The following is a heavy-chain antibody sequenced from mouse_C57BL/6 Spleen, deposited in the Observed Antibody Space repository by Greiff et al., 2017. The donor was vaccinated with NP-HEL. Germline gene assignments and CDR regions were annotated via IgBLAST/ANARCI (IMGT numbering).Heavy chain of an antibody. CDR3: ARPELGRGFAY. D-gene: IGHD4-1*01. V-gene: IGHV5-17*01. CDR1: GFTFSDYG. J-gene: IGHJ3*01. Sequence: EVQLVESGGGLVKPGGSLKLSCAASGFTFSDYGMHWVRQAPEKGLEWVAYISSGSSTIYYADTVKGRFTISRDNAKNTLFLQMTSLRSEDTAMYYCARPELGRGFAYWGQGTLVTVSA. CDR2: ISSGSSTI.